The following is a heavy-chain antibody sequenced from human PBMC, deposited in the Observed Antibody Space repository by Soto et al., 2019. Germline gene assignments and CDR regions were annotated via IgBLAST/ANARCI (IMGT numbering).Heavy chain of an antibody. J-gene: IGHJ4*02. CDR3: ARGYRQSGYSSSWVFDY. Sequence: QVQLRESGPGLVKPSQTLSLTCTVSGGSINSGGYYWNWIRQHPGKGLEWIGYMYYSGSTYYNPLLISRVIIAAETSENHFSLKLSSVTAADTAVYFCARGYRQSGYSSSWVFDYWGQGTLVNVSS. CDR1: GGSINSGGYY. V-gene: IGHV4-31*03. D-gene: IGHD6-13*01. CDR2: MYYSGST.